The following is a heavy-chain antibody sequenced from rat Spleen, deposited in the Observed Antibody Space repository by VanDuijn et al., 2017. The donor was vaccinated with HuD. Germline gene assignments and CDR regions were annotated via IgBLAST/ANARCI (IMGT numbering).Heavy chain of an antibody. D-gene: IGHD1-11*01. CDR3: ASLNYGGSGDY. V-gene: IGHV5-22*01. CDR1: GFTFSNYD. CDR2: ISYDGGST. Sequence: EVELVESGGGLVQPGRSMKLSCAASGFTFSNYDMAWVRQAPTKGLEWVATISYDGGSTHYRDSVKGRFTISRDNAKSTLYLQMNSLRSEDTATYYCASLNYGGSGDYWGQGVMVTVSS. J-gene: IGHJ2*01.